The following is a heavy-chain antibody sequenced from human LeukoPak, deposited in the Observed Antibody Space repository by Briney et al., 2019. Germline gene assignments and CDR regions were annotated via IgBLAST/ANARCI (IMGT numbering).Heavy chain of an antibody. CDR1: GGSISSSSYY. V-gene: IGHV4-39*07. J-gene: IGHJ3*02. CDR2: IYYSGST. D-gene: IGHD3-22*01. CDR3: ARGGYYYDSRDAFDI. Sequence: PSETLSLTCTVSGGSISSSSYYWGWIRQPPGKGLEWIGSIYYSGSTYYNPSLKSRVTISVDTSRNQFSLKLSSVTAADTAVYYCARGGYYYDSRDAFDIWGQGTMVTVSS.